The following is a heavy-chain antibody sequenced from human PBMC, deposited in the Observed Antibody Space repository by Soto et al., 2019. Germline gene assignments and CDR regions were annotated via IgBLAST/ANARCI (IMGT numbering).Heavy chain of an antibody. J-gene: IGHJ4*02. D-gene: IGHD3-10*01. CDR2: FTRSGNT. CDR1: GFTFRNYA. V-gene: IGHV3-23*01. CDR3: AREFAPGSPNYDY. Sequence: GGSLRLSCAASGFTFRNYAMSWVRQAPGKGLEWVSTFTRSGNTYYADSVKGRFTISRDNSKNTLYLQMDSLRAEDTAVYYCAREFAPGSPNYDYWGLGTXVTVSS.